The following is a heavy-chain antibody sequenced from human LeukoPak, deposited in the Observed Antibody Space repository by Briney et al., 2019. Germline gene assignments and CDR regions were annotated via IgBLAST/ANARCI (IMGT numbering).Heavy chain of an antibody. V-gene: IGHV3-30-3*01. CDR3: ASSVEYSSPA. CDR2: ISYDGSNK. J-gene: IGHJ4*02. Sequence: GGSLRLSCAASGFTFSSYAMHWVRQAPGKGLEWVAVISYDGSNKYYADSVKGRFTISRGNSKNTLYLQMNSLRAEDTAVYYCASSVEYSSPAWGQGTLVTVSS. D-gene: IGHD5-18*01. CDR1: GFTFSSYA.